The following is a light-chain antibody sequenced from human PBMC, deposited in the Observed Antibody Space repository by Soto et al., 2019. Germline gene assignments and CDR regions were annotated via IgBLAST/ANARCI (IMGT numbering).Light chain of an antibody. CDR2: EVS. CDR1: SSDVGVSNL. CDR3: CSYASRRWL. Sequence: QCALTQPASVSGSPGQSITISCTGSSSDVGVSNLVSWYQQHPGKAPKLIIYEVSQRHSGVSNRISGSKSGNTASLTISGLQADDGGDYYCCSYASRRWLFGAGTKLTVL. J-gene: IGLJ3*02. V-gene: IGLV2-23*02.